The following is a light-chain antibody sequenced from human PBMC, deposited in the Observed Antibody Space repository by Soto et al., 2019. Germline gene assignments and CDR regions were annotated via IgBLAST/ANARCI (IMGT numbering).Light chain of an antibody. CDR3: SSYTSRSSSTYV. Sequence: QSALTQPAFVSGSPGQSITISCTGTSSDVGGYNYVSWYQQHPGKAPKLMIYDVSNRPSGVSNRFSGSKSGNTASLTISGLQAEDEADYYCSSYTSRSSSTYVFGTGTKLTVL. CDR1: SSDVGGYNY. CDR2: DVS. V-gene: IGLV2-14*01. J-gene: IGLJ1*01.